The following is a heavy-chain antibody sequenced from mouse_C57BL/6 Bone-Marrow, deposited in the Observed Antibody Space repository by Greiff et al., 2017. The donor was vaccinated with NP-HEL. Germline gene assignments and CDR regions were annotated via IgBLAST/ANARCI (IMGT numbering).Heavy chain of an antibody. CDR3: ARRDHYRYFDY. D-gene: IGHD2-14*01. J-gene: IGHJ2*01. CDR1: GYTFTNYW. Sequence: QVQLQHSGAELVRPGTSVKMSCKASGYTFTNYWIGWAKQRPGHGLEWIGDIYPGGGYTNYNEKFKGKATLTADKSSSTAYMQFSSLTSEDSAIYYCARRDHYRYFDYWGQGTTLTVSS. CDR2: IYPGGGYT. V-gene: IGHV1-63*01.